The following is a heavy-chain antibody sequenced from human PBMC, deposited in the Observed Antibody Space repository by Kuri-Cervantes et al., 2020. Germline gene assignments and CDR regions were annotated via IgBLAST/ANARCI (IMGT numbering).Heavy chain of an antibody. D-gene: IGHD3-3*01. CDR1: GFTFSDYY. Sequence: GESLKISCAASGFTFSDYYMSWIRQAPGKGLEWVSYISSSGSTIYYADSVKGRFTISRDNAKNSLYLQMNSLRAEDTAVYYCARAQAITIFGVAYYYYYHMDVWGKGTTVTVS. CDR3: ARAQAITIFGVAYYYYYHMDV. V-gene: IGHV3-11*04. CDR2: ISSSGSTI. J-gene: IGHJ6*03.